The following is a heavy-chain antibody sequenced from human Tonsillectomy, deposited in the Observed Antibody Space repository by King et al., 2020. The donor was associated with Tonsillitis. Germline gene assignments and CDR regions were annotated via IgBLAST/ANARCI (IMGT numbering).Heavy chain of an antibody. Sequence: QLQESGPGLVKPSETLSLTCTVSGGSISSYYWSWIRKPPGKGLEWIGYIYYSGSTNYNPSLKSRVTISVDTSKNQFSLKLSSVTAADTAVYYCARDVRGGFDYWGQGTLVTVSS. D-gene: IGHD3-16*01. CDR2: IYYSGST. J-gene: IGHJ4*02. CDR1: GGSISSYY. CDR3: ARDVRGGFDY. V-gene: IGHV4-59*01.